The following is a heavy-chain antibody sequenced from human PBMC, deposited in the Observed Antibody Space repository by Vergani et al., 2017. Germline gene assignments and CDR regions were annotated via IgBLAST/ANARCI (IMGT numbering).Heavy chain of an antibody. D-gene: IGHD3-10*01. V-gene: IGHV5-10-1*03. Sequence: EVQLVQSGAEVKKPGESLRISCKGSGYSFTSYWISWVRQMPGKGLEWMGRIDPSDSYTNYSPSFQGQVTISADKSISTTYLQWSNLKASYTAIYYCARRTDGLPDWGQGTLVTVSS. CDR1: GYSFTSYW. CDR2: IDPSDSYT. CDR3: ARRTDGLPD. J-gene: IGHJ4*02.